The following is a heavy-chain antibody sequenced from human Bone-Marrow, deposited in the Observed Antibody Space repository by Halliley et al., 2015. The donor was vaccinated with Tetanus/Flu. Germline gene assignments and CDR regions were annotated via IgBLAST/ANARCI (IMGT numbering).Heavy chain of an antibody. CDR2: INYIGTA. V-gene: IGHV4-34*01. CDR3: ARGGGSLDP. J-gene: IGHJ5*02. Sequence: PGKGLEWIGEINYIGTANYNPSLESRVRMSVDTSKSHVSLTMTSVTGADSGVYYCARGGGSLDPWGQGTQVIVSS. D-gene: IGHD3-16*01.